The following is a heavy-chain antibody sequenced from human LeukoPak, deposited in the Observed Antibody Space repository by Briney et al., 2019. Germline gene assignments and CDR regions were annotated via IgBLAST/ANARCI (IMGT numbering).Heavy chain of an antibody. D-gene: IGHD3-10*01. CDR3: ASQRG. V-gene: IGHV3-30*03. CDR1: GFTFSSYG. CDR2: ISYDGSNK. Sequence: QPGGSLRLSCAASGFTFSSYGMHWVRQAPGKGLEWVAVISYDGSNKYYADSVKGRFTISRDNSKNTLYLQMNSLRAEDTAVYYCASQRGWGQGTLVTVSS. J-gene: IGHJ4*02.